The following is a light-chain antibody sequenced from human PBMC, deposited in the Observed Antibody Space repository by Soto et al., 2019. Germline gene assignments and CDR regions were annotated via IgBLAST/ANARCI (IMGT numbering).Light chain of an antibody. J-gene: IGKJ5*01. CDR3: QQYNNWPPIT. V-gene: IGKV3D-15*01. Sequence: IVSAQSAWTLXXPGXEIXXXLSGASQSVSSNLAWYQQKPGQAPRLLIYDASNRATGIPARFSGSGSGTDFTLTISSLQSEDFAVYYCQQYNNWPPITFGQGTRLEI. CDR1: QSVSSN. CDR2: DAS.